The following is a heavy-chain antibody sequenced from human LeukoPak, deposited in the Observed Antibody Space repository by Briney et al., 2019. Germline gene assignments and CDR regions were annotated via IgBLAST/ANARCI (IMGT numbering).Heavy chain of an antibody. J-gene: IGHJ4*02. V-gene: IGHV4-38-2*02. Sequence: SETLSLTCTVSGYSISSGYYWGWIRPPPGKGLEWIGSIYHSGSTYYNPSLKSRVTMSVDTSKNQFSLTLTSVTAADTALYYCTRELAGTTVEDWGQGTLVTVSS. CDR3: TRELAGTTVED. CDR1: GYSISSGYY. CDR2: IYHSGST. D-gene: IGHD1-1*01.